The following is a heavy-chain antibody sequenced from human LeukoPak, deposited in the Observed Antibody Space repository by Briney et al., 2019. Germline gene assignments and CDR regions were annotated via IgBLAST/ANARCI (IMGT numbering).Heavy chain of an antibody. CDR2: ISSSSSYI. Sequence: PGGSLRLSCAASGLTFSSYSMNWVRQAPGKGLEWVSSISSSSSYIYYADSVKGRFTISRDNAKNSLYLQMNSLRAEDTAVYYCARVGYYYDSSGYYYYFDYWGQGTLVTVSS. CDR1: GLTFSSYS. J-gene: IGHJ4*02. V-gene: IGHV3-21*01. D-gene: IGHD3-22*01. CDR3: ARVGYYYDSSGYYYYFDY.